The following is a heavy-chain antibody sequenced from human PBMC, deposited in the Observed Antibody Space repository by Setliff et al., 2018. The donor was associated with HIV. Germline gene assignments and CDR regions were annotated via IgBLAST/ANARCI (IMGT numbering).Heavy chain of an antibody. V-gene: IGHV1-2*06. J-gene: IGHJ5*02. CDR2: INPNSGGT. CDR3: ARGANWNDGVGWFDP. D-gene: IGHD1-1*01. Sequence: ASVKVSCKASGYTFTGYYMHWVRQAPGQGLEWMGRINPNSGGTNYAQKFQGRVTMTRNTSISTAYMELSSLRSEDTAVYYCARGANWNDGVGWFDPWGQGTLVTVSS. CDR1: GYTFTGYY.